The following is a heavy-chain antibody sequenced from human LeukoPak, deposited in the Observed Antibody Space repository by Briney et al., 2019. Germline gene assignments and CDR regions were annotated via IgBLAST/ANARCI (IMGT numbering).Heavy chain of an antibody. CDR3: ARHSYGTFDY. CDR1: GDSINTKSYY. Sequence: ASETLSLTCTVSGDSINTKSYYWGWIRQPPGQGLEWIGSIYYSGNTYYNPSLKSRVTLSIDTYKNQFSLRLSSVTAADTAVYYCARHSYGTFDYWGQGTLVTVSS. J-gene: IGHJ4*02. D-gene: IGHD5-18*01. V-gene: IGHV4-39*01. CDR2: IYYSGNT.